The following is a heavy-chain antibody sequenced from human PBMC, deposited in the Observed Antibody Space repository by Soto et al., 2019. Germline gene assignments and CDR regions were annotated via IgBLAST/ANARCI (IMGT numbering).Heavy chain of an antibody. CDR2: IRSKGNNYAT. Sequence: LRLSCSASGFTFSGVAMHWVRQASGKGLEWVGRIRSKGNNYATAYAASVRGRFTVSRDDSKNTAYLQMNSLKTEDTAVYYCIRHDPIWYWYWGRGTLVTVSS. CDR1: GFTFSGVA. J-gene: IGHJ4*02. D-gene: IGHD2-8*02. CDR3: IRHDPIWYWY. V-gene: IGHV3-73*01.